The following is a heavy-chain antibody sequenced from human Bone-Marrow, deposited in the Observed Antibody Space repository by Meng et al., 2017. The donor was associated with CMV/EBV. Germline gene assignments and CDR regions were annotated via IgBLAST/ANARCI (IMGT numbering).Heavy chain of an antibody. CDR2: ITPNTGGT. D-gene: IGHD3-16*01. Sequence: NVSCKTSGYAFNGYYIHWVRQAPGQGLEWMGWITPNTGGTNYAQKFQGRVTMTRDTSISTAYLELSRLRSDDTAVYYCARGDNVDYWGQGTLVTVSS. CDR3: ARGDNVDY. V-gene: IGHV1-2*02. J-gene: IGHJ4*02. CDR1: GYAFNGYY.